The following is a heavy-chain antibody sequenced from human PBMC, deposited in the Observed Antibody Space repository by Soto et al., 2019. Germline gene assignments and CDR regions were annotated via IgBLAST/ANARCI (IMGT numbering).Heavy chain of an antibody. CDR3: THHGYYSYGMDV. Sequence: GSGPTLVNPTQTLTLTCTFSGFSLSSSGVGVGWIRQPPGKALEWLALIFWDDDKRYSPSLKSRLSITKGTSKNQVALTMTNMDPVDAATYYCTHHGYYSYGMDVWGQGTTVTVSS. CDR2: IFWDDDK. CDR1: GFSLSSSGVG. V-gene: IGHV2-5*02. J-gene: IGHJ6*02.